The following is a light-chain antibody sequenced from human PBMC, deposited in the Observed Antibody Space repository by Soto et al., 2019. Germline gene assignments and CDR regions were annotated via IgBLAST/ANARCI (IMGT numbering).Light chain of an antibody. Sequence: EIVMTQSPATLSVSLGERATLSCRASQSVSTNLAWYQHKPGQAPRLLIYGASTRATGIPARISGSGSGTEFTITISSLQSKDFVVYYCQQYNYWPTFGQGTQLEIK. CDR1: QSVSTN. CDR3: QQYNYWPT. V-gene: IGKV3-15*01. J-gene: IGKJ1*01. CDR2: GAS.